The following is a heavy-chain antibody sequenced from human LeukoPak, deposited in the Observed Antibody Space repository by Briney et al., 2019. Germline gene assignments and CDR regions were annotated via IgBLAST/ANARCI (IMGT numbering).Heavy chain of an antibody. V-gene: IGHV3-64*01. CDR2: ISSNGGST. Sequence: GGSLRLPCAASGFTFSTYAMHWVRQAPGKGLEYVSAISSNGGSTYYANSVKGRFTISRDNSKNTLYLQMGSLRAEDMAVYFCASSICSGGSCYYNWFGSWGQGTLVTVSS. D-gene: IGHD2-15*01. CDR3: ASSICSGGSCYYNWFGS. CDR1: GFTFSTYA. J-gene: IGHJ5*01.